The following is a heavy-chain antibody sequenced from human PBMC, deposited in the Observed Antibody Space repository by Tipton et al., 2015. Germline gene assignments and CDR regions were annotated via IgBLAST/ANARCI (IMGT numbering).Heavy chain of an antibody. CDR3: ARLGGAAGPDAFDI. V-gene: IGHV1-69*06. CDR2: IMPIFPTA. D-gene: IGHD3-16*01. CDR1: GGSFSSYA. J-gene: IGHJ3*02. Sequence: QSGPEVKKPGSSVKVSCQASGGSFSSYAFSWVRQAPGQGLEWMGGIMPIFPTANYAQRFQGRVTISADKSTSTAYMELSNLRSEDTAVYYCARLGGAAGPDAFDIWGQGTMLTVSS.